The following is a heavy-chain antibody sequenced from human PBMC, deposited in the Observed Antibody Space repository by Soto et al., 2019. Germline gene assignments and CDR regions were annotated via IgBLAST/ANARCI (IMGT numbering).Heavy chain of an antibody. V-gene: IGHV1-18*04. CDR3: ARGSSGALYDY. J-gene: IGHJ4*02. Sequence: QIHLVQSGAEVRKPGASANVSCKTSGYIFTNYGVSWVRQAPGEGLEVVGWISGYNGYPKYGQRFQGRVTLSTDTSTTTGYMELRNLRSDDTAVYYCARGSSGALYDYWGQGTLLTVSS. CDR2: ISGYNGYP. CDR1: GYIFTNYG.